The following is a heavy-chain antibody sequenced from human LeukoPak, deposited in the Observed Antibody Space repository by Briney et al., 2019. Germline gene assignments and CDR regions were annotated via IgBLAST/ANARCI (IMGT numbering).Heavy chain of an antibody. CDR3: ARGRVPAAIDYYYYMDV. V-gene: IGHV1-69*01. CDR2: IIPIFGTA. CDR1: GGTFSSYA. Sequence: SVKVSCKASGGTFSSYAISWVRQAPGQGLEWMGGIIPIFGTANYAQKFQGRVTITADESTSTAYMELSSLRSEDTAVYYCARGRVPAAIDYYYYMDVWGKGTMVTVSS. D-gene: IGHD2-2*02. J-gene: IGHJ6*03.